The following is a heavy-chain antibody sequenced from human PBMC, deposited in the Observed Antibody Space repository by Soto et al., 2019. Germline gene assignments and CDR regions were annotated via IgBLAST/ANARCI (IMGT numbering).Heavy chain of an antibody. CDR3: ARHYYGSGSYLHY. D-gene: IGHD3-10*01. Sequence: PGESLKISCKGSVYSFTSYWISWVRQMPGKGLEWMGRIDPSDSYTNCSPSFQGHVTISADKSISTAYLQWSSLKASDTAMYYCARHYYGSGSYLHYWGQGTLVTVS. CDR2: IDPSDSYT. CDR1: VYSFTSYW. V-gene: IGHV5-10-1*01. J-gene: IGHJ4*02.